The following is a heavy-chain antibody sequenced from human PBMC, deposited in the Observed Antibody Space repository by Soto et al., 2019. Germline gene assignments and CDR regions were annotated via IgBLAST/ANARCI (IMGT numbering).Heavy chain of an antibody. J-gene: IGHJ5*02. CDR1: GYTFTRYT. CDR3: ARGIATGQLDP. Sequence: QVQLVQSGAEVKKPGASVKISCKASGYTFTRYTMNWVRQAPGQRLEWMGWINPDNGNTKSSQKFQDRVIITRDTSPSTAYMDLSTLRSEDTAGYYCARGIATGQLDPWGQGTLVTASS. CDR2: INPDNGNT. V-gene: IGHV1-3*01. D-gene: IGHD2-2*01.